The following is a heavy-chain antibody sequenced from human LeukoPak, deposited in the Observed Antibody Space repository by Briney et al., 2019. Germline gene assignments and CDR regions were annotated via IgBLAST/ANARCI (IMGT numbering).Heavy chain of an antibody. D-gene: IGHD2-2*01. V-gene: IGHV4-61*02. CDR1: GGSISSGGYS. CDR2: IYASGST. J-gene: IGHJ4*02. CDR3: ARDCSTASCYVY. Sequence: SETLSLTCAVSGGSISSGGYSWSWIRQPAGKGLEWIGRIYASGSTNYNPSLKSRVTMSVDTSKNQFSLKLSSVTAADTAIYYCARDCSTASCYVYWGQGTLVTVSS.